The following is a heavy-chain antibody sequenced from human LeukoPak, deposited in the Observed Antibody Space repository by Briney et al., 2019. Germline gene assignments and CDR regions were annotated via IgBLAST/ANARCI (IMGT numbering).Heavy chain of an antibody. CDR2: IYYSGST. J-gene: IGHJ4*02. V-gene: IGHV4-59*08. Sequence: SETLSLTCTVSGGSISRYYCSWIRQPPGKGLEWIGYIYYSGSTNYNPSLKSRVTISVDTSKNQFSLKLSSVTAADTAVYYCARHFTSEKGYCSGGSCYGEYYFDYWGRGTLVTVSS. CDR3: ARHFTSEKGYCSGGSCYGEYYFDY. CDR1: GGSISRYY. D-gene: IGHD2-15*01.